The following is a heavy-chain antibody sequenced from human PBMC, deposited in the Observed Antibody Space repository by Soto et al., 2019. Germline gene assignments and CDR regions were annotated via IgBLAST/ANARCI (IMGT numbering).Heavy chain of an antibody. J-gene: IGHJ4*02. CDR3: ARGVPRTVAGHFDY. V-gene: IGHV4-31*03. CDR1: GGSISSGGYY. Sequence: QVQLQESGPGLVKPSQTLSLTCTVSGGSISSGGYYWNWIRQHPGKGLEWIGYIYYSGSTYYNPSLKSRVTISVDTSKNQFSLKLISVTAADTAVYYCARGVPRTVAGHFDYWGPGTLVTVSS. CDR2: IYYSGST. D-gene: IGHD6-19*01.